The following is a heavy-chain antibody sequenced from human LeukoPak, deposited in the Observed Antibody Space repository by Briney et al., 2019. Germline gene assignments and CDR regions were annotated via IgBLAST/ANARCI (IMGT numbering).Heavy chain of an antibody. Sequence: ASVKVSCKASGYTFTSYDINWVRQATGQGLEWMGWMNPNSGNTGYAQKFQGRVTITRNTSISTAYMELSSLRSEDTAVYYCARQDDFWSGLDVWGKGTTVTVSS. CDR1: GYTFTSYD. D-gene: IGHD3-3*01. V-gene: IGHV1-8*03. J-gene: IGHJ6*04. CDR3: ARQDDFWSGLDV. CDR2: MNPNSGNT.